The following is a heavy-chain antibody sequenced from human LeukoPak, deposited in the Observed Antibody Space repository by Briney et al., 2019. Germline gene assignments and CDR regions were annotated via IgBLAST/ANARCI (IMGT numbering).Heavy chain of an antibody. D-gene: IGHD3-10*01. Sequence: GGSLRLSCVVSGFTFSTYAMSWVRQAPGKGLEWVAFISGSGRNTYYADSVKGRFTISRDNFRNTLSLQMNSLRPDDTAIYYCAKDEGVVLSTSFDFGHWGQGTLVAVSS. CDR3: AKDEGVVLSTSFDFGH. CDR2: ISGSGRNT. J-gene: IGHJ4*02. V-gene: IGHV3-23*01. CDR1: GFTFSTYA.